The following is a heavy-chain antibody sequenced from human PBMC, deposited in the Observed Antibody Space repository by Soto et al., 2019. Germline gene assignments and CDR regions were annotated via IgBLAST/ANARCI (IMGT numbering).Heavy chain of an antibody. Sequence: QVQLVQSGAEVKKPGSSVKVSCKASGGTFSSYAISWVRQAPGQGLEWMGGIIPIFGTANYAQKFQGRVTITADKSTSTAYMELSSLSSEDTAVYYCASVKEEYYDFWSGYYSSSSSPYYYYYGMDVWGQGTTVTVSS. V-gene: IGHV1-69*06. D-gene: IGHD3-3*01. CDR3: ASVKEEYYDFWSGYYSSSSSPYYYYYGMDV. CDR1: GGTFSSYA. CDR2: IIPIFGTA. J-gene: IGHJ6*02.